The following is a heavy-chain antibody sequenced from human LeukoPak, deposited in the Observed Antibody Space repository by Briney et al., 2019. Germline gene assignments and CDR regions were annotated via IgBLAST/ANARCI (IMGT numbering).Heavy chain of an antibody. CDR1: GGSISSGSYY. CDR2: FYYSGRT. D-gene: IGHD3-10*01. CDR3: ARTTMVRGTYYMDV. J-gene: IGHJ6*03. V-gene: IGHV4-39*07. Sequence: SETLSLTCTVSGGSISSGSYYWDWIRQPPGKGLEWIGGFYYSGRTYYNPSLKSRVTISVDTSKNQFSLKLSSVTAADTAVYYCARTTMVRGTYYMDVWGKGTTVTVSS.